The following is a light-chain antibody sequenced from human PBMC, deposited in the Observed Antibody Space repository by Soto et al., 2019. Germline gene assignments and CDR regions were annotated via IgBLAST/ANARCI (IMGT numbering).Light chain of an antibody. V-gene: IGLV3-21*04. Sequence: SYELTQPPSVSVAPGKTASISCGGDNIGNKGVHWYQQKPGQAHVLVIYSDTDLPPVIPERFSGANSANLATLTISRVEAGHEADYYCQVWDSGSAHVVFGGGTKLTVL. CDR1: NIGNKG. J-gene: IGLJ2*01. CDR2: SDT. CDR3: QVWDSGSAHVV.